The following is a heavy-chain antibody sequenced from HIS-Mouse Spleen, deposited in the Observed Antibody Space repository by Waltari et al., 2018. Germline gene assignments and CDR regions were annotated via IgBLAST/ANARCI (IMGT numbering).Heavy chain of an antibody. Sequence: QLQLQESGPGLVKPSETLSLTCTVSGGSISSSSYYWGWILQPPGKGLEWIGIIYYSGSTYYNPSLTSRVTISVDTSKNQCSLKLSSVTAADTAVYYCAREIPYSSSWYDWYFDLWGRGTLVTVSS. CDR3: AREIPYSSSWYDWYFDL. J-gene: IGHJ2*01. CDR1: GGSISSSSYY. CDR2: IYYSGST. D-gene: IGHD6-13*01. V-gene: IGHV4-39*07.